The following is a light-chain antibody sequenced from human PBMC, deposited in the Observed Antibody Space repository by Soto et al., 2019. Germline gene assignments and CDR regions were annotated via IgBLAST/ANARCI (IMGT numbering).Light chain of an antibody. CDR3: QQYNSYTT. J-gene: IGKJ2*01. CDR1: QSISTW. V-gene: IGKV1-5*01. CDR2: DAS. Sequence: DIQMTQSPSTLSASVGDRVTITGRASQSISTWLAWYQQKPGKAPKLLIYDASSLQSGVPSRFSGHGSGTDFTLTISSLQPDDFATYYCQQYNSYTTFGQGTKLEIK.